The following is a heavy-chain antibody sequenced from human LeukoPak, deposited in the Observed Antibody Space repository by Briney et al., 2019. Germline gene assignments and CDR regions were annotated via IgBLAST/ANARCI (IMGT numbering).Heavy chain of an antibody. D-gene: IGHD3-10*01. V-gene: IGHV3-30*04. CDR3: ARDRQQFGSNYFDN. Sequence: GGSLRLSCAASGFTFSHYPFHWVRQAPGKGLEWVAVISYDGIITHYADSVKDRFTISRDNSKNTVYVQMNSLTPEDTAVYFCARDRQQFGSNYFDNWGQGTLVTVSS. CDR2: ISYDGIIT. CDR1: GFTFSHYP. J-gene: IGHJ4*02.